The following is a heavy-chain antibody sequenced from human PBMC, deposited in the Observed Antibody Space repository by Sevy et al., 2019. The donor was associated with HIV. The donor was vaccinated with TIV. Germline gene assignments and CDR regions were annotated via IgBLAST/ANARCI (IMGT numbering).Heavy chain of an antibody. CDR1: GGSISSGDNY. Sequence: SETLSLTCTVSGGSISSGDNYWSWIRQPPGKGLEWIGHIYYTGSTFYYPALKSRVTISIDTSKNRFSLSLSSLTAADTAIYYGAREMTTETTRIDHWGQGTLVTVSS. CDR2: IYYTGST. V-gene: IGHV4-30-4*01. J-gene: IGHJ4*02. CDR3: AREMTTETTRIDH. D-gene: IGHD4-17*01.